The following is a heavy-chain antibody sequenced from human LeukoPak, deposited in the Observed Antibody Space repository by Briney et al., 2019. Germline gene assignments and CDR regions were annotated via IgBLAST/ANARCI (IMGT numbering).Heavy chain of an antibody. V-gene: IGHV3-7*01. J-gene: IGHJ6*02. D-gene: IGHD2-21*01. CDR2: IKQDGSEK. CDR3: ARYCGGDCYGMDV. CDR1: GFTFSNYD. Sequence: GGSLRLSCAASGFTFSNYDMNWVRQAPGKGLEWVANIKQDGSEKDYVDSVKGRFTISRDNAKNSLYLQMNNLRAEDTAVYYCARYCGGDCYGMDVWGQGTTVTASS.